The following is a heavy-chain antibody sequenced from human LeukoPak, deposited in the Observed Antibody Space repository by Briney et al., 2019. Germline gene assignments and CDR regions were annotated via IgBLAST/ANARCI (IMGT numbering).Heavy chain of an antibody. J-gene: IGHJ4*02. CDR3: ARDPGSGEWLQFKAPDY. Sequence: GRSLRLSCAASGFSFRTYAMHWVRQAPGKGLEWVALISYDGTNKCYAGSVKGRFTISRDNSKNTLYLQMSSLRAEDTAVFYCARDPGSGEWLQFKAPDYWGQGTLVTVSS. D-gene: IGHD5-24*01. V-gene: IGHV3-30*04. CDR1: GFSFRTYA. CDR2: ISYDGTNK.